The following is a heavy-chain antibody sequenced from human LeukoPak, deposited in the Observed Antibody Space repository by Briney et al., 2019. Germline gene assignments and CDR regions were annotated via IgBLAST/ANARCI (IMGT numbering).Heavy chain of an antibody. V-gene: IGHV3-15*01. Sequence: GGSLRLSCRGSGFNFRNAWMSWVRRVPGKGLEWVGHIQSEPDGGTTDYAAPVKGRFTISRDDSKNTLSLQMNSLKIEDTAVYYCASSTSRYGVDVWGQGTTVTVAS. CDR1: GFNFRNAW. J-gene: IGHJ6*02. CDR3: ASSTSRYGVDV. D-gene: IGHD2-2*01. CDR2: IQSEPDGGTT.